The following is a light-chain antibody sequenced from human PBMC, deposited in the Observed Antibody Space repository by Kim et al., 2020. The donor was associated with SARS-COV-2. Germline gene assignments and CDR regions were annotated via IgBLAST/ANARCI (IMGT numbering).Light chain of an antibody. CDR2: QDD. Sequence: SYELTQPPSVSVSPGQTASITCSGDKLGDKYTCWYQQKPGQSPVLVIYQDDKRRSGIPERFSGSNSGNTATLTISETQAMDEADYYCQAWDSNTHHVLFG. CDR1: KLGDKY. V-gene: IGLV3-1*01. CDR3: QAWDSNTHHVL. J-gene: IGLJ2*01.